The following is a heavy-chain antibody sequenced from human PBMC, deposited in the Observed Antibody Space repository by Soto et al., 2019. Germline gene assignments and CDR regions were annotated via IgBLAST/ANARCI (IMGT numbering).Heavy chain of an antibody. CDR1: GFTFDDYG. CDR3: ARDGIAAAGTPMDY. J-gene: IGHJ4*02. CDR2: INWNGGST. Sequence: GGSLRLSCAASGFTFDDYGMSWVRQAPGKGLEWVSGINWNGGSTGYADSVKGRFTISRDNAKNSLYLQMNSLRAEDTALYHCARDGIAAAGTPMDYWGQGTLVTVSS. V-gene: IGHV3-20*01. D-gene: IGHD6-13*01.